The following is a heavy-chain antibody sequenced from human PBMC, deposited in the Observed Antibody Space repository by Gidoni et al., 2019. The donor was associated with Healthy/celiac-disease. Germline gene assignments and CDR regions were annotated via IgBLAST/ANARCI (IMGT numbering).Heavy chain of an antibody. D-gene: IGHD3-22*01. CDR2: TYTRGST. CDR3: AGDRAGGYDSRGGWFDP. Sequence: QVQLQESGPGLVKPSQPLSPTCTASAGSISSVSYYWSWIRQPAGKGLEWIGRTYTRGSTNYNPTLKRRVTIAVDTSKNQFSLKRSSVTAADTAVYYCAGDRAGGYDSRGGWFDPWGQGTLVTVSS. V-gene: IGHV4-61*02. CDR1: AGSISSVSYY. J-gene: IGHJ5*02.